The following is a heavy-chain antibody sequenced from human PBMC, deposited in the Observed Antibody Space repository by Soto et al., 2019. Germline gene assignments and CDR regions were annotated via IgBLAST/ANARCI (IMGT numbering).Heavy chain of an antibody. J-gene: IGHJ5*02. CDR2: VYHTGDT. D-gene: IGHD2-21*02. V-gene: IGHV4-4*02. CDR1: GGTVASSHW. Sequence: SETLSLTCGVSGGTVASSHWCSWVRQSPGGGLEWIGNVYHTGDTNFNPSLQSRVTISVDKSNNQFSLRLNSLTAADTAVYFCAREIVTAGGNNYFDPWGPGTLVTVSS. CDR3: AREIVTAGGNNYFDP.